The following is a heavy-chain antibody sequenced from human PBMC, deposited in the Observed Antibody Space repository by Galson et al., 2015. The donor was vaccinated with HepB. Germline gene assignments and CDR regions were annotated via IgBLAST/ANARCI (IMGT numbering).Heavy chain of an antibody. D-gene: IGHD2-2*01. CDR2: MNPNSGNT. J-gene: IGHJ6*03. Sequence: SVKVSCKASGYTFTSYDINWVRQATGQGLEWMGWMNPNSGNTGYVQKFQGRVTMTRNTSISTAYMELSSLRSEDTAVYYCARRGRIVVVPAATTSYYYYYYMDVWGKGTTVTVSS. CDR3: ARRGRIVVVPAATTSYYYYYYMDV. CDR1: GYTFTSYD. V-gene: IGHV1-8*01.